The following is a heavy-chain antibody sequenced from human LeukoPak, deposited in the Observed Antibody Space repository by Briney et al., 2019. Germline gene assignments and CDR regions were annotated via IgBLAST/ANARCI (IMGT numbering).Heavy chain of an antibody. CDR2: INKDGSEK. V-gene: IGHV3-7*01. J-gene: IGHJ4*02. D-gene: IGHD2-15*01. CDR1: GFTFSSYG. CDR3: VRPELPGWSVLFDY. Sequence: GGSLRLSCAASGFTFSSYGMHWVRQAPGKGLEWVANINKDGSEKYYVDSVRGRFTISRDNAKNSLHLQMNSLRAEDTAVYYCVRPELPGWSVLFDYWGQGTLVTVSS.